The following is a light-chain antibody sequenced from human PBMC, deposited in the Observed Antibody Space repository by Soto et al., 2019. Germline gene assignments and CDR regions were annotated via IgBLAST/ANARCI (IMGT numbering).Light chain of an antibody. J-gene: IGKJ2*01. CDR2: KAS. Sequence: DIQMTQFPSTLSASIGDRVTITCRASQTISSSLAWYQQKPGKAPKLLIYKASNLETGVPSRFSGSGSGPEFALTISSLQPDDFATYYCQQYIRYSPYTFGQGTRLEIK. CDR3: QQYIRYSPYT. CDR1: QTISSS. V-gene: IGKV1-5*03.